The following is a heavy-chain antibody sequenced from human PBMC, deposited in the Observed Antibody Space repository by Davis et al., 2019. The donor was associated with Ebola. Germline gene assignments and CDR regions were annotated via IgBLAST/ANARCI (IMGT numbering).Heavy chain of an antibody. CDR2: IYYSGST. D-gene: IGHD4-17*01. Sequence: SETLSLTCTVSGGSISSYYWSWTRQPPGKGLEWIGYIYYSGSTNYNPSLKSRVTISVDTSKNQFSLKLSSVTAADTAVYYCARTTVTTGFDYWGQGTLVTVSS. V-gene: IGHV4-59*01. J-gene: IGHJ4*02. CDR1: GGSISSYY. CDR3: ARTTVTTGFDY.